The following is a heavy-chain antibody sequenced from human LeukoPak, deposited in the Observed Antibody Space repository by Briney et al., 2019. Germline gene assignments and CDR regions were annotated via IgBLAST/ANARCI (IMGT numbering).Heavy chain of an antibody. CDR1: GGSISSGGYY. Sequence: PSETLSLTCTVSGGSISSGGYYWSWIRQPAGKGLEWIGRIYSSGNTNYNPSLKSRVIISVDTSKNQFSLKLSSVTAADTAVYYCARVLDYYYYMDVWGKGTTVTVSS. V-gene: IGHV4-61*02. CDR3: ARVLDYYYYMDV. J-gene: IGHJ6*03. CDR2: IYSSGNT.